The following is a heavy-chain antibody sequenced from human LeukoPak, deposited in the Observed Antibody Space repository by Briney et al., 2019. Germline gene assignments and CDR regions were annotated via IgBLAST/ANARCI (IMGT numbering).Heavy chain of an antibody. CDR1: GFTFGSYA. J-gene: IGHJ6*02. V-gene: IGHV3-30-3*01. CDR3: AKDTSITGTTSYYYYYYGMDV. Sequence: GGSLRLSCAASGFTFGSYAMHWVRQAPGKGLEWVAVISYDGSNKYYADSVKGRFTISRDNSKNTLYLQMNSLRAEDTAVYYCAKDTSITGTTSYYYYYYGMDVWGQGTTVTVSS. D-gene: IGHD1-7*01. CDR2: ISYDGSNK.